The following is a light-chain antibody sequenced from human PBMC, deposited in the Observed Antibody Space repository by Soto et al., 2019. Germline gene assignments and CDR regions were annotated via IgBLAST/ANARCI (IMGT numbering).Light chain of an antibody. CDR2: SNN. CDR3: AAWVDSLNGYV. V-gene: IGLV1-44*01. J-gene: IGLJ1*01. Sequence: QSVLTQPPSASGTPGQRVTISCSGSSSNIGSNTVNWYQQLPGTAPKLLIYSNNQRPSGVPDRFSGSKSGTSASLAISGLQSEDEADYYCAAWVDSLNGYVCGTGTKLTVL. CDR1: SSNIGSNT.